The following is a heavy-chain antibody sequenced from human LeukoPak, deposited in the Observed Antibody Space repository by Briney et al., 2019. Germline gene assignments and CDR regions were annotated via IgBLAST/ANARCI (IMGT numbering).Heavy chain of an antibody. CDR2: IIPIFGTA. CDR3: ARDGYSSGWIH. CDR1: GGTFSSYT. J-gene: IGHJ4*02. Sequence: SVKVSCKASGGTFSSYTISWVRQAPGQGLEWMGRIIPIFGTANYAQKFQGRVTITTDESTSTAYMELSSLRSEGTAVYYCARDGYSSGWIHWGQGTLVTVSS. V-gene: IGHV1-69*05. D-gene: IGHD6-19*01.